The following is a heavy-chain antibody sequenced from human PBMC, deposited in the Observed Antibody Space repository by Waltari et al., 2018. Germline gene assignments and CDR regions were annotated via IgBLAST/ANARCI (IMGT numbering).Heavy chain of an antibody. CDR3: AKKIMAIDACDI. CDR1: GFTFSNYA. CDR2: IYSGGST. Sequence: EVQLLESGGGLVQPGGSLRLSCAASGFTFSNYAMSWVRQAPGKGLEWVSVIYSGGSTYYADSVKGRFTISRDNSKNTLYLQMNSLRAEDTAVYYCAKKIMAIDACDIWGQGTMVTVSS. J-gene: IGHJ3*02. D-gene: IGHD3-16*01. V-gene: IGHV3-23*03.